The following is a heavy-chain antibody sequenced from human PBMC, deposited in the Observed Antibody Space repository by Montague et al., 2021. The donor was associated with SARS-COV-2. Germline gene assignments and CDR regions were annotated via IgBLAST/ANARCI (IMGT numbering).Heavy chain of an antibody. J-gene: IGHJ6*03. Sequence: CAISGDSVSSNRAAWNWIRQSPSRGLEWLGRTYYRSKWYNDYAVSVKSRITINPDTSKNQFSLQLNSVTPEDTTVYYCARDLKPPGDILTGYLPYYYYMGVWGKGTTVTVSS. V-gene: IGHV6-1*01. CDR2: TYYRSKWYN. D-gene: IGHD3-9*01. CDR3: ARDLKPPGDILTGYLPYYYYMGV. CDR1: GDSVSSNRAA.